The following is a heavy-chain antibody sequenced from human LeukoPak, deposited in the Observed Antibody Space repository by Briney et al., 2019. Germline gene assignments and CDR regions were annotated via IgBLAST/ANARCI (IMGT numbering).Heavy chain of an antibody. J-gene: IGHJ6*02. D-gene: IGHD6-6*01. CDR2: INHSGST. CDR1: GFTFSSYA. Sequence: ESLRLSCAASGFTFSSYAMHWVRQPPGKGLEWIGEINHSGSTNYNPSLKSRVTISVDTSKNQFSLKLSSVTAADTAVYYCARGPRRIAARPYYYYYGMDVWGQGTTVTVSS. V-gene: IGHV4-34*01. CDR3: ARGPRRIAARPYYYYYGMDV.